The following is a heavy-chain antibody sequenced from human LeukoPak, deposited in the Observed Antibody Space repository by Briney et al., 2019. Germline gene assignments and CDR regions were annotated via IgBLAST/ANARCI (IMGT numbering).Heavy chain of an antibody. CDR1: GGSISSYY. Sequence: SETLSLTCTVSGGSISSYYWSWIRQPPGKGLEWIAYIYYSGSTNYNPSLKSRVTISVDTSKNQFSLKMSSVTAADTTVYYCARTKRYYDSSGCFDFWGQGTLVTVSS. V-gene: IGHV4-59*08. CDR3: ARTKRYYDSSGCFDF. J-gene: IGHJ4*02. D-gene: IGHD3-22*01. CDR2: IYYSGST.